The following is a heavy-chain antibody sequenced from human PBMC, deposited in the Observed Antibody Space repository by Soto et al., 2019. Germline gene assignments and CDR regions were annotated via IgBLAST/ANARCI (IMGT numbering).Heavy chain of an antibody. CDR3: AKVSTSCPDS. V-gene: IGHV3-11*05. D-gene: IGHD2-2*01. Sequence: PGGSLRLSCAASGFTFSDYYMSWIRQAPGKGLEWVSYISSSSSYTNYADSVKGRFTISRDNAKNTLYLQMNSLRAEDTAVYYCAKVSTSCPDSWGQGTLVTVS. CDR2: ISSSSSYT. J-gene: IGHJ4*02. CDR1: GFTFSDYY.